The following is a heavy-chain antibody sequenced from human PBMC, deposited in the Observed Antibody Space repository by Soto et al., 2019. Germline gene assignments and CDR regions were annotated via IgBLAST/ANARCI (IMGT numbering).Heavy chain of an antibody. CDR2: ISSSSSYI. J-gene: IGHJ4*02. CDR3: ARDPMYYYDSSGPNFDY. V-gene: IGHV3-21*01. D-gene: IGHD3-22*01. CDR1: GFTFSSYS. Sequence: SLRLSCAASGFTFSSYSMNWVRQAPGKWLEWVSSISSSSSYIYYADSVKGRFTISRDNAKNSLYLQMNSLRAEDTAVYYCARDPMYYYDSSGPNFDYWGQGTLVTVSS.